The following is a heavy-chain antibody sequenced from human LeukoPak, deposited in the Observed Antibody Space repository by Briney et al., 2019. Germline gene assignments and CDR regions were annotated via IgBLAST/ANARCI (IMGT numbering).Heavy chain of an antibody. V-gene: IGHV3-48*03. CDR1: GFTFSSYE. J-gene: IGHJ4*02. D-gene: IGHD3-22*01. CDR2: ISSSGSTI. CDR3: ARVEYYYDSSGYLNEMADKNYFDY. Sequence: GGSLRLSCAASGFTFSSYEMNWVRQAPGKGLEWVSYISSSGSTIYYADSVKGRFTISRDNAKNSLYLQMNSLRAEDTAVYYCARVEYYYDSSGYLNEMADKNYFDYWGQGTLVTVSS.